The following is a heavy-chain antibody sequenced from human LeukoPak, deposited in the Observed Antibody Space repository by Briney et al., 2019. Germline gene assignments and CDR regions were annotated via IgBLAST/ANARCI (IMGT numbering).Heavy chain of an antibody. CDR3: AKGYHLHSYLSSFGHC. V-gene: IGHV1-2*02. Sequence: GASVKVSCKASGYTFTGYYMHWVRQAPGQGLEWMGWINPNSGGTNYAQKFQGRVTMTRDTSISTAYMELSRLRSDDTAVYYCAKGYHLHSYLSSFGHCWGQGTLVTVSS. CDR2: INPNSGGT. CDR1: GYTFTGYY. D-gene: IGHD5-18*01. J-gene: IGHJ4*02.